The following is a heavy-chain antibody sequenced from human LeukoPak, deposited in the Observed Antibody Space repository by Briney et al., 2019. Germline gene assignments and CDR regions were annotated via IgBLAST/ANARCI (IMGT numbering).Heavy chain of an antibody. J-gene: IGHJ4*02. Sequence: GGSLRLSCAASGFTFSSYSMNWVRQAPGKGLEWVSSISSSSSYIYYADSVKGRFTISRDNAKNSLYLQMNSLRAEDTAVYYCARVGTGTTLVLDYWGQGTLVTVSS. CDR2: ISSSSSYI. CDR1: GFTFSSYS. D-gene: IGHD1-7*01. CDR3: ARVGTGTTLVLDY. V-gene: IGHV3-21*01.